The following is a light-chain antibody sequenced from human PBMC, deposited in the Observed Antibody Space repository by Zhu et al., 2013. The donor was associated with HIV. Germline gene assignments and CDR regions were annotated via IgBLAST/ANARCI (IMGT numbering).Light chain of an antibody. CDR3: QQYGSSPLT. J-gene: IGKJ4*01. Sequence: IQMTQSPSTLSTSVGDRVTITCRANQSISNLLAWYQQKPGKAPKLLIYAASSLQSGVPSRFSGSGSGTDFTLTISSLQPEDFALYYCQQYGSSPLTFGGGTKVEIK. CDR1: QSISNL. CDR2: AAS. V-gene: IGKV1-5*01.